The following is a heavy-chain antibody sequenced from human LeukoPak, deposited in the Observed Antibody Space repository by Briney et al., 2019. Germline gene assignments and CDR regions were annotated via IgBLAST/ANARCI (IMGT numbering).Heavy chain of an antibody. J-gene: IGHJ4*02. CDR2: INPNGGDT. D-gene: IGHD2-2*01. CDR3: ASVGFTTSWSNFDY. V-gene: IGHV1-2*06. Sequence: WASVKVSCKAGGYNFPAYFVHWVRQAPGQGLEWMGRINPNGGDTNYAQKFQGRVTMASDTSISTAYMELSSLISGDTAVYYCASVGFTTSWSNFDYWGQGTLVTVSS. CDR1: GYNFPAYF.